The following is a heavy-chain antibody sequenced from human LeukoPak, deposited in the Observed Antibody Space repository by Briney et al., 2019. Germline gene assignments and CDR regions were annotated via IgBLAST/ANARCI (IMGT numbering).Heavy chain of an antibody. CDR3: AGGVLRRYPH. CDR1: GDSISSGHYY. J-gene: IGHJ4*02. V-gene: IGHV4-31*03. D-gene: IGHD4-17*01. CDR2: IYYSGNT. Sequence: PSETLSLTCTVSGDSISSGHYYLSWIRQHPGKGLEWIGYIYYSGNTYYNPSLKSRVVISLATSKNQFSLKLTSVTAADTAVYYCAGGVLRRYPHWGQGTLVTVSS.